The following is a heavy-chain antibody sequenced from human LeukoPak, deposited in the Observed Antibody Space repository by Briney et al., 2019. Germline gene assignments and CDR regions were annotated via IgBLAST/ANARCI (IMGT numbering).Heavy chain of an antibody. D-gene: IGHD2-21*02. CDR3: ASSLVVTAISYFDY. Sequence: SETLSLTCTVSGGSISSSSYYWGWIRQPPGKGLEWIGSIYYSGSTYYNPSLKSRVTISVDTSKNQCSLKLSSVTAADTAVYYCASSLVVTAISYFDYWGQGTLVTVSS. V-gene: IGHV4-39*01. CDR1: GGSISSSSYY. J-gene: IGHJ4*02. CDR2: IYYSGST.